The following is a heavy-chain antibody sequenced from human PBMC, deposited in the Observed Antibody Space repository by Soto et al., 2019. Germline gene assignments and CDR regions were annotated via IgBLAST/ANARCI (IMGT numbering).Heavy chain of an antibody. CDR3: AKEVWIQDDAFDI. D-gene: IGHD5-18*01. CDR2: ISYGSSNI. CDR1: GFTFSSYS. V-gene: IGHV3-30*18. J-gene: IGHJ3*02. Sequence: GGSLRLSCAASGFTFSSYSMKWVRQAPGKGLKWFSVISYGSSNIYYADSVKGRFTISRDNSKNTLYLQMNSLRAEDTAVYYCAKEVWIQDDAFDIWGQGTMVTVSS.